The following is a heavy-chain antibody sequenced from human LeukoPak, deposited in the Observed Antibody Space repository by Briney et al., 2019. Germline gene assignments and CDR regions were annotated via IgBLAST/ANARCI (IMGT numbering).Heavy chain of an antibody. CDR3: AGLESSGYWGIFDY. D-gene: IGHD3-22*01. CDR1: GGSISSSSYY. Sequence: PSETLSLTCTVSGGSISSSSYYWGWLRQPPGKGLEWIGSIYYSGSTYYNPSLKSRVTISVDTSKNQFSLKLSSVTAADTAVYYCAGLESSGYWGIFDYWGQGTLVTVSS. CDR2: IYYSGST. J-gene: IGHJ4*02. V-gene: IGHV4-39*01.